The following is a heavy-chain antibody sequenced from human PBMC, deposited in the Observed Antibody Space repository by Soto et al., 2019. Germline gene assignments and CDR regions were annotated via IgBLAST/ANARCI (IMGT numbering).Heavy chain of an antibody. D-gene: IGHD4-17*01. Sequence: EVQLVESGGGLVQPWGSLRLSCAASGFTFRSYGMNWVRQARVKGLECVSYISSSSSTIYYADSVKGRFTISRDNAKHSPYLQMNRLRAEDTAVYNCAKNGGTTVTSPPFDYWGQGTLVTVSS. CDR1: GFTFRSYG. CDR3: AKNGGTTVTSPPFDY. CDR2: ISSSSSTI. V-gene: IGHV3-48*01. J-gene: IGHJ4*02.